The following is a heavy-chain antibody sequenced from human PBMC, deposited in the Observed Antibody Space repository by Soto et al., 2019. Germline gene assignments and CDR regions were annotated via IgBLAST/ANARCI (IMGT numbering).Heavy chain of an antibody. Sequence: GGSLRLSCAASGFTLSSYGMHWVRQAPGKGLEWVAVISYDGSNKYYADSVKGRFTISGDNSKNTLYLQMNSLRAEDTAVYYCAKTGYSSGSYYFDYWGQGTLVTV. D-gene: IGHD6-19*01. CDR2: ISYDGSNK. CDR3: AKTGYSSGSYYFDY. V-gene: IGHV3-30*18. CDR1: GFTLSSYG. J-gene: IGHJ4*02.